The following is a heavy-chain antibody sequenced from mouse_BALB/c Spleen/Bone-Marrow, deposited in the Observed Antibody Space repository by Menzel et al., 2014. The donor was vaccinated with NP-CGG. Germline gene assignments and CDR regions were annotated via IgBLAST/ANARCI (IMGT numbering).Heavy chain of an antibody. CDR1: CFNLKATY. Sequence: VQLKQSGAELVKPGASVNLSCPASCFNLKATYMPCVEQLPDPGLHWIGRIDPANGNTKYDPKFQGKATITADTSSNTAYLQLSSLTSEDTAVYYCARWEYYAMDYWGQGTSVTVSS. V-gene: IGHV14-3*02. CDR2: IDPANGNT. D-gene: IGHD4-1*01. CDR3: ARWEYYAMDY. J-gene: IGHJ4*01.